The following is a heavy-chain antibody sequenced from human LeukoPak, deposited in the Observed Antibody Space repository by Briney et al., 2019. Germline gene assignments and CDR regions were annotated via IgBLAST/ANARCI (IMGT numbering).Heavy chain of an antibody. CDR3: ARGGIAAAGPDY. J-gene: IGHJ4*02. CDR1: GFTVSSNY. V-gene: IGHV3-53*01. Sequence: GGSLRVSCAASGFTVSSNYMSWVRQAPGKGLEWVSVIYSGGSTYYADSVKGRFTISRDNSKNTLYLQMNSLRAEDTAVYYCARGGIAAAGPDYWGQGTLVTVSS. CDR2: IYSGGST. D-gene: IGHD6-13*01.